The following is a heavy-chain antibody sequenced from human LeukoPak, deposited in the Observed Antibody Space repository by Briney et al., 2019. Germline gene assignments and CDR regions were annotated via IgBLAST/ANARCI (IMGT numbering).Heavy chain of an antibody. CDR1: GGTFSSYA. J-gene: IGHJ4*02. V-gene: IGHV1-69*13. D-gene: IGHD1-26*01. CDR2: IIPIFGTA. CDR3: AKSISGSYHMGFDY. Sequence: ASVKVSCKASGGTFSSYAISWVRQAPGQGLEWMGGIIPIFGTANYAQKFQGRVTITADESTSTAYMELSSLRSEDTAVYYCAKSISGSYHMGFDYWGQGTLVTVSS.